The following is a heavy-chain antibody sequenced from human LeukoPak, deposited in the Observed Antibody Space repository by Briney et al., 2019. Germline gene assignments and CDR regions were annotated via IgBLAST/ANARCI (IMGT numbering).Heavy chain of an antibody. Sequence: GGSLRLSCAGSGFTFSSRSMNWVRQAPGEGLEWVSYISGSGSTIHNADSVRGRFTISRDNGKNSLDLQMTNVRDEDTAVYYCARSFYYDSLFDLWGRGTLVTVSS. D-gene: IGHD3-22*01. CDR1: GFTFSSRS. CDR3: ARSFYYDSLFDL. V-gene: IGHV3-48*02. CDR2: ISGSGSTI. J-gene: IGHJ2*01.